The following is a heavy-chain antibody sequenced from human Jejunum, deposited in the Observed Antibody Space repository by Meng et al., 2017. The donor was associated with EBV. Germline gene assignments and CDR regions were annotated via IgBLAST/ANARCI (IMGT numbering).Heavy chain of an antibody. CDR1: SGSINKKNW. V-gene: IGHV4-4*02. Sequence: QVQLQESGPGLVQPSGTLALTCTVSSGSINKKNWWHWVRQAPGKGLEWIGEIDHTGTTHYNPSLKSRVTISLGTSMNQFSLELTSPTPADTAVYYCARDSQYLARGYFDYWGQGALVTVSS. CDR3: ARDSQYLARGYFDY. J-gene: IGHJ4*02. D-gene: IGHD2/OR15-2a*01. CDR2: IDHTGTT.